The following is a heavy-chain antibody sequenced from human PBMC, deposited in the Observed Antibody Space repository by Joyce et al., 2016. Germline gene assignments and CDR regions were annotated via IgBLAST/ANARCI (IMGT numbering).Heavy chain of an antibody. CDR3: GRVMSGMDY. V-gene: IGHV3-7*03. D-gene: IGHD2-21*01. CDR1: GFTFSDYR. CDR2: VKEDGSEQ. Sequence: EVQVVESGGTLVQPGGSLRLSCEASGFTFSDYRMSWLRQAPGKGLEWVANVKEDGSEQYYMDSVKGRFTISRDNTKNSVDLQMHSLRAEDTAVYYCGRVMSGMDYWGQGTQVTVSS. J-gene: IGHJ4*02.